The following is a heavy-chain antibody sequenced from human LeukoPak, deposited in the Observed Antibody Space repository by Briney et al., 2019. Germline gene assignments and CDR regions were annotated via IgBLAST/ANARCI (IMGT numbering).Heavy chain of an antibody. Sequence: GGSLRLSCAASGFTFSSYCMSWVRQAPGKGLEWVANINKDEREKYYVDSVKGRFTISRDNAKNSLYLQMNSQRAEDTAVYYCARCRTTVTAMPGYWGQGTLVTVSS. D-gene: IGHD4-17*01. CDR1: GFTFSSYC. V-gene: IGHV3-7*03. CDR3: ARCRTTVTAMPGY. CDR2: INKDEREK. J-gene: IGHJ4*02.